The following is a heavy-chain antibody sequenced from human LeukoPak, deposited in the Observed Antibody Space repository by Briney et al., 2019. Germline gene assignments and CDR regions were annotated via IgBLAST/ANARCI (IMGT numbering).Heavy chain of an antibody. Sequence: SETLSLTCAVYGGSFSGYYWSWIRQPPGKGLEWIGEINHSGSTNYNPSLKSRVTISVDTSKNQFSLKLSSVTAADTAVYYCARVSSSSDVFDYWGQGTLVTVSS. D-gene: IGHD6-6*01. V-gene: IGHV4-34*01. CDR2: INHSGST. J-gene: IGHJ4*02. CDR1: GGSFSGYY. CDR3: ARVSSSSDVFDY.